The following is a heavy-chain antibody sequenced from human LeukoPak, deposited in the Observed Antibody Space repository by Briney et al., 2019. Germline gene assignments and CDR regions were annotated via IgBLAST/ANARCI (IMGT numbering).Heavy chain of an antibody. CDR3: ARDGTYYDILTAFDY. CDR1: GFTFSSYA. V-gene: IGHV3-7*03. D-gene: IGHD3-9*01. J-gene: IGHJ4*02. Sequence: GGSLRLSCAASGFTFSSYAMSWVRQAPGKGLEWVANIKQGGNEKYYVDSVEGRFTISRDNAKNSLYLQMNSLRAEDTAVYYCARDGTYYDILTAFDYWGQGTLVTVSS. CDR2: IKQGGNEK.